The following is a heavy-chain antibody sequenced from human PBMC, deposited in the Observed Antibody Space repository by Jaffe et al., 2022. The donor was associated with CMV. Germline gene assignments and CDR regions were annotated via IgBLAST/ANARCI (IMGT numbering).Heavy chain of an antibody. V-gene: IGHV4-31*03. CDR2: VYSTGFN. D-gene: IGHD2-2*01. J-gene: IGHJ5*02. Sequence: QVQLLESGPGLVKPSQTLSLTCTVSGSPISSGNYYWSWVRQLPGKGLEWIGYVYSTGFNDHNPSFQSRAWVSGDTSRNQFSLRLTSVTAADTAVYYCARGTPPRFCDGTTTCTYWFDPWGQGTLVTVSS. CDR3: ARGTPPRFCDGTTTCTYWFDP. CDR1: GSPISSGNYY.